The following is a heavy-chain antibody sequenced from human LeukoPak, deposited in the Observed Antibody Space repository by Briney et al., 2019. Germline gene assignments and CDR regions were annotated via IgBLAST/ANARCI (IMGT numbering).Heavy chain of an antibody. J-gene: IGHJ3*02. V-gene: IGHV3-21*01. Sequence: GGSLRLSCAASGFSFSSYNMNWVRQAPGKGLEWVSSIISSSSDIYYADSVKGRFTISRDNAKNSLYLQMNSLRAEDTALYYCAKTGQRHAFDIWGQGTMVTVSS. D-gene: IGHD1-1*01. CDR3: AKTGQRHAFDI. CDR2: IISSSSDI. CDR1: GFSFSSYN.